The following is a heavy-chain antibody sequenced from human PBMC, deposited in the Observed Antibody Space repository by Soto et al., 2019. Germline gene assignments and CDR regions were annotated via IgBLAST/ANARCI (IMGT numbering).Heavy chain of an antibody. CDR3: ARHSPRGYDFWSGYFSKYYYYGMDV. D-gene: IGHD3-3*01. Sequence: NGSGCSCVSVWSGWIRQIQRKGLEWMGIIYPGDSDTRYSPSFQGQVTISADKSISTAYLQWSSLKASDTAMYYCARHSPRGYDFWSGYFSKYYYYGMDVWGQGTTVSVSS. J-gene: IGHJ6*02. CDR1: GCSCVSVW. CDR2: IYPGDSDT. V-gene: IGHV5-51*01.